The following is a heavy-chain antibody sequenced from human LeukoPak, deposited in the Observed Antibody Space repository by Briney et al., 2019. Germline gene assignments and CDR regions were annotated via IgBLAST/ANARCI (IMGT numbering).Heavy chain of an antibody. D-gene: IGHD6-25*01. Sequence: PGGSLRLSCAASGFTFSSYGMHWVRQAPGKGLEWVAFIRYDGSNKYYADSVKGRFTISRDNSKNTLYLQMNSLRAEDTAVYYCAKAARILDWFFDLWGRGTLVTVSS. J-gene: IGHJ2*01. CDR3: AKAARILDWFFDL. CDR2: IRYDGSNK. CDR1: GFTFSSYG. V-gene: IGHV3-30*02.